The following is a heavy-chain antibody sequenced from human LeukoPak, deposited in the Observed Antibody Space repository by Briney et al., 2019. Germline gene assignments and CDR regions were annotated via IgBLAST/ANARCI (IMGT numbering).Heavy chain of an antibody. V-gene: IGHV3-23*01. J-gene: IGHJ4*02. CDR3: AKGYSYGYANDY. CDR1: GFTFSSYA. Sequence: GGSLRLSCAASGFTFSSYAMSWVRQAPGTGLEWVSAISGSGGSTYYADSVKGRFTISRDNSKNTLYLQMNSLRAEDTAVYYCAKGYSYGYANDYWGQGTLVTVSS. D-gene: IGHD5-18*01. CDR2: ISGSGGST.